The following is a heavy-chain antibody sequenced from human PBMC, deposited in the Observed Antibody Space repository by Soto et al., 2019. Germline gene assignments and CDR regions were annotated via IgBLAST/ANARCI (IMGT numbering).Heavy chain of an antibody. CDR2: ISYDGSNK. CDR3: ASCREGYNHYFDY. V-gene: IGHV3-30-3*01. Sequence: GSLRHSCAASGFTFSSYARHWVRQAPGKGLEWVAVISYDGSNKYYADSVKGRFTISRDNSKNTLYLQMNSLRAEDTAVYYCASCREGYNHYFDYWGQGTLVTVSS. D-gene: IGHD2-15*01. J-gene: IGHJ4*02. CDR1: GFTFSSYA.